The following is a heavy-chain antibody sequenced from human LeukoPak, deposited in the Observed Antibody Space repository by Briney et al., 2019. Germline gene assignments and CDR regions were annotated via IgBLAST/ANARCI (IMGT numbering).Heavy chain of an antibody. Sequence: GESLKISCKGSGYSFTSYWIGWVRQMPGKGLEWMGIIYPGDSDTRYSPSFQGQVTISADKSISTAYLQWSSLKASDTAMYYCARLSRGVYYDSSGYNGGYYFDYWGQGTLVTVSS. V-gene: IGHV5-51*01. CDR3: ARLSRGVYYDSSGYNGGYYFDY. CDR2: IYPGDSDT. D-gene: IGHD3-22*01. J-gene: IGHJ4*02. CDR1: GYSFTSYW.